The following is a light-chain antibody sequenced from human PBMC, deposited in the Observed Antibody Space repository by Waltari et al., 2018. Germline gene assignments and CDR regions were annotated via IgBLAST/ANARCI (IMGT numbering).Light chain of an antibody. CDR2: DVT. V-gene: IGLV2-11*01. Sequence: SALTQPRSVSGSPGQSVTISCTGTSSDVGDYNYVSWYQQHPDKAPKLMIYDVTKRPSGVPDRFSGSKSGNTASLTISGLQAEDEADYYCCSYAGRYTFDVVFGGGTKLTVL. CDR1: SSDVGDYNY. J-gene: IGLJ2*01. CDR3: CSYAGRYTFDVV.